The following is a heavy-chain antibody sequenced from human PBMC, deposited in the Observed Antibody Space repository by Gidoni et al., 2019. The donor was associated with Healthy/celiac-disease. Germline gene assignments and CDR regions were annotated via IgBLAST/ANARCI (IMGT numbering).Heavy chain of an antibody. CDR2: ISSSSSYI. D-gene: IGHD2-21*02. Sequence: EVQLVESGGGLVKPGGSLRLSCAASGFTFSSYSMNWVRQAPGKGLEWVSSISSSSSYIYYADSVKGRFTISRDNAKNSLYLQMNSLRAEDTAVYYCARDGGNSMATYFDYWGQGTLVTVSS. CDR1: GFTFSSYS. V-gene: IGHV3-21*01. CDR3: ARDGGNSMATYFDY. J-gene: IGHJ4*02.